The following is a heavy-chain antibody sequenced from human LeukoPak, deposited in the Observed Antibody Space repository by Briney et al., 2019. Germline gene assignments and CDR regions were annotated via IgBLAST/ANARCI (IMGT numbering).Heavy chain of an antibody. J-gene: IGHJ3*02. CDR2: INHSGST. CDR1: GGSFSGYY. V-gene: IGHV4-34*01. CDR3: ARRTENTIVGATTIRTVNAFDI. D-gene: IGHD1-26*01. Sequence: NSSETLSLTCAVYGGSFSGYYRSWLRQPPGKGREWVGEINHSGSTNYNPSLKSRVTISVDTSKNQFSLKLSSVTAADTAVYYCARRTENTIVGATTIRTVNAFDIWGQGTMVTVSS.